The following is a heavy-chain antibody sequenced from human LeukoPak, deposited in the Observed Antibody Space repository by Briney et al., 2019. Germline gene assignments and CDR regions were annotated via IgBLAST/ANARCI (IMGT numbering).Heavy chain of an antibody. CDR2: IRYDGSKK. V-gene: IGHV3-30*02. CDR3: AKDQTMVPELNYFDY. CDR1: GFSFSNCA. J-gene: IGHJ4*02. Sequence: PGGSLRLSCAASGFSFSNCAMHWVRQAPGKGLQWVAFIRYDGSKKYYADSVKGRFTISRDNSKNTLYLQMNSLRAEDTAVYYCAKDQTMVPELNYFDYWGQGTLATVSS. D-gene: IGHD4/OR15-4a*01.